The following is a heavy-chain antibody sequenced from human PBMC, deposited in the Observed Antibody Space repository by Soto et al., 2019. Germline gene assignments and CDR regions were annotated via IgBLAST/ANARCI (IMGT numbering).Heavy chain of an antibody. CDR2: VFYTGFT. V-gene: IGHV4-39*01. CDR1: GASISVHSYY. J-gene: IGHJ4*02. CDR3: ATSQKGYNWNYFDH. D-gene: IGHD1-20*01. Sequence: PSETLSLTCTVSGASISVHSYYWAWLRQSPGKGPEWIGSVFYTGFTSYNPSLESRVSVSVDTSKSQFSLKLSAVTAADTAVYYCATSQKGYNWNYFDHWGQGALVTVSS.